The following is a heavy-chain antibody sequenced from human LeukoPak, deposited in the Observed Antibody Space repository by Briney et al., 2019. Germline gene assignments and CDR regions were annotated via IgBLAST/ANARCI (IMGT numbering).Heavy chain of an antibody. CDR2: INHSGST. CDR1: GGSFSGYY. D-gene: IGHD6-13*01. J-gene: IGHJ4*02. V-gene: IGHV4-34*01. CDR3: ARQEQQLSY. Sequence: SETLSLTCAVYGGSFSGYYWSWIRQPPGKGLEWIGEINHSGSTNYNPSLKSRVTISVDTSKNQFSLKLSSVTASDTAMYYCARQEQQLSYWGQGTLVTVSS.